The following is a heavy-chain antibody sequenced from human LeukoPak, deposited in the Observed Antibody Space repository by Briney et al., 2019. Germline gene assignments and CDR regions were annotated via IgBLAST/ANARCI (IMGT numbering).Heavy chain of an antibody. Sequence: PGGSLRLSCAASGFTFSSYGMHWVHQAPGKGLEWVAFIRYDGSNKYYADSVKGRFTISRDNSKNTLYLQMNSLRAEDTAVYYCARIRRSNNWFDPWGQGTLVTVSS. V-gene: IGHV3-30*02. J-gene: IGHJ5*02. CDR3: ARIRRSNNWFDP. CDR1: GFTFSSYG. CDR2: IRYDGSNK.